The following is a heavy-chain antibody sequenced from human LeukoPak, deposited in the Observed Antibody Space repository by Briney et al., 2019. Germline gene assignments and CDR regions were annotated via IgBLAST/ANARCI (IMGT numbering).Heavy chain of an antibody. D-gene: IGHD1-26*01. CDR2: IKQDGSEK. CDR1: GXTFGSYW. V-gene: IGHV3-7*05. Sequence: PGGSLRLSCAASGXTFGSYWLGWVRQAPGKGLEPVGNIKQDGSEKYYLDSVKGRFTISRDNAKNSLYLEMDSLRVEDTAVYYCARDKSVGATPLDYWGQGTLVTVSS. J-gene: IGHJ4*02. CDR3: ARDKSVGATPLDY.